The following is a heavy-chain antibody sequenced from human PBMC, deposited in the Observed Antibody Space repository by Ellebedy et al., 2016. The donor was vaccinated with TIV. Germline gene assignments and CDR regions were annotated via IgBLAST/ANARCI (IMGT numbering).Heavy chain of an antibody. D-gene: IGHD5-18*01. CDR2: IYYSGST. V-gene: IGHV4-31*03. CDR1: GGSISSGGYY. CDR3: ARAPGNSYGGDPFDY. Sequence: MPSETLSLTCTVSGGSISSGGYYWSWIRQHPGKGLEWIGYIYYSGSTYYNPSLKRRVTISVDTSKNQFSLKLSSVTAADTAVYDCARAPGNSYGGDPFDYWGQGTLVTVSS. J-gene: IGHJ4*02.